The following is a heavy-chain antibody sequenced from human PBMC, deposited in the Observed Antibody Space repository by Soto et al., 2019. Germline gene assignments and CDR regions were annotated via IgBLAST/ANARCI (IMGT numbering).Heavy chain of an antibody. J-gene: IGHJ6*04. D-gene: IGHD3-3*01. Sequence: SETLSLTCAVYGGSFSGYYWSWIRQPPGKGLEWIGEINHSGSTNYNPSLKSRVTISVDTSKNQFSLKLSSVTAADTAVYYCARGLNYDFWSGRGTRRWDVWGKGTTVTVSS. CDR1: GGSFSGYY. CDR3: ARGLNYDFWSGRGTRRWDV. V-gene: IGHV4-34*01. CDR2: INHSGST.